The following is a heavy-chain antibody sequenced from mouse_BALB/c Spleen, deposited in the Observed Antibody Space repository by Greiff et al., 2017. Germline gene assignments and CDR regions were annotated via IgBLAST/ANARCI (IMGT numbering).Heavy chain of an antibody. V-gene: IGHV1-5*01. Sequence: EVQLQQSGTVLARPGASVKMSCKASGYSFTSYWMHWVKQRPGQGLEWIGAIYPGNSDTSYNQKFKGKAKLTAVTSASTAYMELSSLTNEDSAVYYCTRGNYVYYFDYWGQGTTLTVSS. CDR3: TRGNYVYYFDY. CDR2: IYPGNSDT. D-gene: IGHD2-1*01. J-gene: IGHJ2*01. CDR1: GYSFTSYW.